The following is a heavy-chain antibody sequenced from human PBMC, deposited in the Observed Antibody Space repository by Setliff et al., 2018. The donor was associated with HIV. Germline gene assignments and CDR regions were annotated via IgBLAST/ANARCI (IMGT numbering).Heavy chain of an antibody. CDR3: ARVGVLRLGGFGAFDI. CDR1: GYSFARYG. CDR2: ISGFNGNT. V-gene: IGHV1-18*03. J-gene: IGHJ3*02. Sequence: ASVKVSCKASGYSFARYGLSWVRQAPGQGLEWMGWISGFNGNTKYAQSFQGRVPMTTDTSTSTAYMELTSLSSEDMAVYYCARVGVLRLGGFGAFDIWGQGTMVTVSS. D-gene: IGHD3-16*01.